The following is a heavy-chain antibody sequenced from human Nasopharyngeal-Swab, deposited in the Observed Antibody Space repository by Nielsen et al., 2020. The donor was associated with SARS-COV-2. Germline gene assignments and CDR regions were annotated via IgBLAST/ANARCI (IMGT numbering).Heavy chain of an antibody. CDR3: ARAGDIRYYYYGMDV. V-gene: IGHV4-34*01. J-gene: IGHJ6*02. CDR2: INHSGST. D-gene: IGHD2-21*01. Sequence: SGQCPGKGLEWIGEINHSGSTNYNPSLKSRVTISVDTSKNQFSLKLSSVTAADTAVYYCARAGDIRYYYYGMDVWGQGTTVTVSS.